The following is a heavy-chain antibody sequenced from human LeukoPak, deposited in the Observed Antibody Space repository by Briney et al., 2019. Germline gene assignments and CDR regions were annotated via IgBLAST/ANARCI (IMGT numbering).Heavy chain of an antibody. V-gene: IGHV1-18*04. D-gene: IGHD1-26*01. CDR2: ISAYNGNT. Sequence: ASVKVSCKASGYTFTGYYMHWVRQAPGQGLEWMGWISAYNGNTNYAQKLQGRVTMTTDTSTSTAYMELRSLRSDDTAVYYCASGELLRYWGQGTLVTVSS. J-gene: IGHJ4*02. CDR1: GYTFTGYY. CDR3: ASGELLRY.